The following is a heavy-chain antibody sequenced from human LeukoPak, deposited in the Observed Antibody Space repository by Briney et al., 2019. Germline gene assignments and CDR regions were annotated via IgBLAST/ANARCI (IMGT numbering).Heavy chain of an antibody. Sequence: ASVKVSCKASGYTFTSYDINWVRQATGQGLEWMGWMNPNSGNTGYAQKFQGRVTMTRNTSISTAYMELSSLRSEDTAVYYCARGLNDTQGLVIKSVLLWFGELSPWGQGTLVTVSS. J-gene: IGHJ5*02. CDR3: ARGLNDTQGLVIKSVLLWFGELSP. CDR1: GYTFTSYD. D-gene: IGHD3-10*01. CDR2: MNPNSGNT. V-gene: IGHV1-8*01.